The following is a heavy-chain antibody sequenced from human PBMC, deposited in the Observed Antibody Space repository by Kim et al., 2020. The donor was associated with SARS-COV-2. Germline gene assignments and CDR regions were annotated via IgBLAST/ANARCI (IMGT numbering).Heavy chain of an antibody. Sequence: TNYNPSRKSRVTISVDTSKNQFSLKLSSVAAADTAVYYCARDGDHYGMDVWGQGTTVTVSS. D-gene: IGHD4-17*01. CDR3: ARDGDHYGMDV. V-gene: IGHV4-59*01. J-gene: IGHJ6*02. CDR2: T.